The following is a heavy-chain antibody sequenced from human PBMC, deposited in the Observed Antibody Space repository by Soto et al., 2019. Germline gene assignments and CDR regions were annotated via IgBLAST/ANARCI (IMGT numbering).Heavy chain of an antibody. Sequence: SETLSLTCTVSGGSISSHYWSWIRQPPGKGLEWIGYIYYSGSTNYNPSLKSRVTISVDTSKNQFSLKLSSVTAADTAVYYCARGMMVYAIRTWYYFDYWGQGTLVTVSS. CDR3: ARGMMVYAIRTWYYFDY. D-gene: IGHD2-8*01. J-gene: IGHJ4*02. CDR2: IYYSGST. V-gene: IGHV4-59*11. CDR1: GGSISSHY.